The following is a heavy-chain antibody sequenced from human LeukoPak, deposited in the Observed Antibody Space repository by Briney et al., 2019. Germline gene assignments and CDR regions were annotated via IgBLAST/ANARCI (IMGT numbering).Heavy chain of an antibody. CDR3: AREGGSGSYLFDY. V-gene: IGHV3-48*01. CDR1: TLTFSSYS. J-gene: IGHJ4*02. D-gene: IGHD3-10*01. CDR2: IGGSGTTI. Sequence: GGSLRLSCAASTLTFSSYSMNWVRQAPGKGLEWVSYIGGSGTTIYYADSVKGRFTISRDNAKNSLYLQMNSLRAEDTAVYYCAREGGSGSYLFDYWGQGTLVTVSS.